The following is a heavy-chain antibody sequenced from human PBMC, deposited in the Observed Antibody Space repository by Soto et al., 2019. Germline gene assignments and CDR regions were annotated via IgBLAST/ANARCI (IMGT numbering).Heavy chain of an antibody. D-gene: IGHD4-17*01. Sequence: QPGGSLRLSCAASGFTFSSYDMYWVRQATGKGLEWVSAIGTAGDPYYPGSVKGRFTISRENAKNSLYLQMNSLRAGDTAVYYCARGAPYGDYGEGDYYYYGMDVWGQGTTVTVSS. V-gene: IGHV3-13*05. J-gene: IGHJ6*02. CDR3: ARGAPYGDYGEGDYYYYGMDV. CDR1: GFTFSSYD. CDR2: IGTAGDP.